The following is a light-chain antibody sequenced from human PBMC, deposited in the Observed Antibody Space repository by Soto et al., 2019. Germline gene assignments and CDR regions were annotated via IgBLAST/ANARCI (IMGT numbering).Light chain of an antibody. Sequence: QSALTQPRSVSGSPGQSVTISCTGTSSDVGCYNYVSWYQQHPGKAPKLMIYDVSQRPSGVPDRFSGSKSGNTASLTISGLQAEDEADYYCCSYAGSHFLFGGGTKLTVL. J-gene: IGLJ2*01. V-gene: IGLV2-11*01. CDR2: DVS. CDR1: SSDVGCYNY. CDR3: CSYAGSHFL.